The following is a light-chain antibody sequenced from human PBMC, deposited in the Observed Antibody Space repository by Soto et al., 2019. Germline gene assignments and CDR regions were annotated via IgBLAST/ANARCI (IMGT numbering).Light chain of an antibody. CDR1: QTISSW. CDR2: KAS. Sequence: DVQMTQSPSTLSGSEGDRVTITCRASQTISSWLAWYQQKPGKAPKLLIYKASTLKSGVPSRFSGSGSGTEFTLTINSLQPEDYATYYCQQFHSFPITFGQGTRLENK. CDR3: QQFHSFPIT. J-gene: IGKJ5*01. V-gene: IGKV1-5*03.